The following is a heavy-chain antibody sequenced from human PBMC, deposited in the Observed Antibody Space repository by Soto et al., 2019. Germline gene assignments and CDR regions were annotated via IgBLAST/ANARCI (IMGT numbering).Heavy chain of an antibody. CDR3: ASRTVVVKSLDY. CDR1: GGTFSSFA. D-gene: IGHD3-22*01. V-gene: IGHV1-69*01. CDR2: IIPIFGTA. J-gene: IGHJ4*02. Sequence: QVQLVQSGAEVKKPGSSVKVSCTASGGTFSSFAINWVRQAPGQGLEWMGGIIPIFGTANYAQKFQGRVTITADESTSTAYMELSSLRSEDPAVYYCASRTVVVKSLDYWGQGTLVTVSS.